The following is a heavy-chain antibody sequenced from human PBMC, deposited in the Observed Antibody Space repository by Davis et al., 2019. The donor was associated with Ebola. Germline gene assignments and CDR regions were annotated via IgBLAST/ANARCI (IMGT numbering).Heavy chain of an antibody. CDR1: GGSFSGYY. Sequence: PSETLSLTCAVYGGSFSGYYWSWIRQPPGKGLEWIGEINHSGSTNYNPSLKSRVTISVDKSKNQFSLKLSSVTAADTAVYYCARVTGKVSTMVRGVMRFDPWGQGTLVTVSS. CDR3: ARVTGKVSTMVRGVMRFDP. D-gene: IGHD3-10*01. V-gene: IGHV4-34*01. CDR2: INHSGST. J-gene: IGHJ5*02.